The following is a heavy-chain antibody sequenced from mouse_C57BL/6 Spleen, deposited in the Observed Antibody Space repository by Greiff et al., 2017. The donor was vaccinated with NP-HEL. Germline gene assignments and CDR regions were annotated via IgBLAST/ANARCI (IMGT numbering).Heavy chain of an antibody. CDR2: IYPGSGST. Sequence: VQLQQPGAELVKPGASVKMSCKASGYTFTSYWITWVKQRPGQGLEWIGDIYPGSGSTNYNEKLKSKATLTVDTSSSTAYMQLSSLTSEDSAVYYCARFPYYGSSLDYWGQGTTLTVSS. CDR1: GYTFTSYW. CDR3: ARFPYYGSSLDY. J-gene: IGHJ2*01. V-gene: IGHV1-55*01. D-gene: IGHD1-1*01.